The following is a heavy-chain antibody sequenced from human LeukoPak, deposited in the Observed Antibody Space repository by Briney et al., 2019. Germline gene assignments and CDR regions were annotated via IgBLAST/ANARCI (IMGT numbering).Heavy chain of an antibody. CDR2: TYYSGST. CDR3: ARAGQWLDYYYYYGMDV. J-gene: IGHJ6*02. D-gene: IGHD6-19*01. Sequence: PSETLSLTCTVSGGSISSYYWSWIRQPPGKGLEWIGYTYYSGSTNYNPSLKSRVTISVDTSKNQFSLKLSSVTAADTAVYYCARAGQWLDYYYYYGMDVWGQGPTVTVSS. V-gene: IGHV4-59*01. CDR1: GGSISSYY.